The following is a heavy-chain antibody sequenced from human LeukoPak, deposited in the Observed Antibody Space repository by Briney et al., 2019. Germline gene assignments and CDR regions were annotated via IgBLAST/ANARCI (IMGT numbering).Heavy chain of an antibody. CDR1: GGSISSGDYY. D-gene: IGHD3-3*01. Sequence: SQTLSLTCTVSGGSISSGDYYWSWIRQPPGKGLGWIGYIYYSGSTYYNPSLKSRVTISVDTSKNQFSLKLSSVTAADTAVYYCARSGYDSQDYFDYWGQGTLVTVSS. CDR3: ARSGYDSQDYFDY. CDR2: IYYSGST. J-gene: IGHJ4*02. V-gene: IGHV4-30-4*01.